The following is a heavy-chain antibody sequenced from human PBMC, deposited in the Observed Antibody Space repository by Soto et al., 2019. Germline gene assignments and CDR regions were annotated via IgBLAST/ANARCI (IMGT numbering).Heavy chain of an antibody. V-gene: IGHV3-30*02. Sequence: GGSLRLSCVASGFPLRNYGMHWVRQAPGKGLEWVAVIWYDGSNKYYADSVKGRFTISRDNSKNTLYLQMNSLRAEDTAVFYCAKDLTSGSYSYFDYWGQGALVTVS. CDR2: IWYDGSNK. CDR1: GFPLRNYG. CDR3: AKDLTSGSYSYFDY. J-gene: IGHJ4*02. D-gene: IGHD1-26*01.